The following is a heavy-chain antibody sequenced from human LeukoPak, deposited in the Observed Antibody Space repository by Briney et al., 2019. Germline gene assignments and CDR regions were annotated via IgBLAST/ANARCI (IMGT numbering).Heavy chain of an antibody. CDR1: GFAFTTSW. Sequence: GGSLRLSCAASGFAFTTSWLSWVRQAPGKGLEWVANIKQDGSQRFYVDSVKGRFSISRDNAKNSLYLQMNTLRAEDTAVYYCNIGWYKDVSAFAIWVQGQWSPSLQ. D-gene: IGHD6-19*01. CDR3: NIGWYKDVSAFAI. J-gene: IGHJ3*02. V-gene: IGHV3-7*01. CDR2: IKQDGSQR.